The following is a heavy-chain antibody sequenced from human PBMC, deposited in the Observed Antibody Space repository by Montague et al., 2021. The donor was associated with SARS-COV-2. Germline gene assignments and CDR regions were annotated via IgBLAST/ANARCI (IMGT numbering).Heavy chain of an antibody. J-gene: IGHJ3*02. D-gene: IGHD1-1*01. CDR3: ARGSFGTGAFDI. V-gene: IGHV4-4*07. Sequence: SETLSLTCTVSGGSISSYYWSWIWQPAGKGLEWIGLIYTRGSTNYNPSPKGRVTMSLDTSKNQFSLKLRSVTAADTAEYYCARGSFGTGAFDIWGRGTMVTVSS. CDR1: GGSISSYY. CDR2: IYTRGST.